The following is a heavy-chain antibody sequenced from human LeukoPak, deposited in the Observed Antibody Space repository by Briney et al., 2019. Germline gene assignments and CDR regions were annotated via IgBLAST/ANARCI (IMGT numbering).Heavy chain of an antibody. V-gene: IGHV4-59*01. CDR2: IYYSGST. J-gene: IGHJ5*02. Sequence: SETLSLTCTVSGGSISSYYWSWIRQPPGKGLEWIGYIYYSGSTNYNPSLKSRVTISVDTSKNQFSLKLSSVTAADTAVYYCARVGIAAAGTFDPWGQGTLVTVSS. CDR1: GGSISSYY. CDR3: ARVGIAAAGTFDP. D-gene: IGHD6-13*01.